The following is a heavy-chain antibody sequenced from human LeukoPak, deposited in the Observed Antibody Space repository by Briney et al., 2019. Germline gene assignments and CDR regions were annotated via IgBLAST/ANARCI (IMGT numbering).Heavy chain of an antibody. Sequence: GASVKVSCKASGYTFTGYYMHWVRQAPGQGLEWMGWINPNSGGTNYAQKFQGRVTMTRDTSISTAYMELSRLRSDDTAVYYCASELIGAYYYYMDVWGKGTTVTVSS. CDR3: ASELIGAYYYYMDV. V-gene: IGHV1-2*02. CDR2: INPNSGGT. CDR1: GYTFTGYY. D-gene: IGHD3-10*01. J-gene: IGHJ6*03.